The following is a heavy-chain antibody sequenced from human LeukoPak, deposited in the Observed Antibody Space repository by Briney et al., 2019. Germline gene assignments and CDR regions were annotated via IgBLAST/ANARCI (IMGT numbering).Heavy chain of an antibody. CDR3: VKRVDYSEKYYFDS. CDR2: ISGDVRST. Sequence: GGSLRLSCAASGFTFTNAWMNWVRQAPGKGLEWDSAISGDVRSTFYADSVKGRFTISRDNSKNTLSLQMNSLRADDTAVYYCVKRVDYSEKYYFDSWGRGTLVTVSS. V-gene: IGHV3-23*01. CDR1: GFTFTNAW. J-gene: IGHJ4*02. D-gene: IGHD4-11*01.